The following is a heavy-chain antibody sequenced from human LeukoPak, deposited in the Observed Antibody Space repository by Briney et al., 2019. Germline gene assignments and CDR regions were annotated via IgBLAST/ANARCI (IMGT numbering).Heavy chain of an antibody. CDR1: GYTFTGYY. V-gene: IGHV1-2*02. D-gene: IGHD3-22*01. Sequence: GASVKVSCKASGYTFTGYYIHRVRQAPGQGLEWMGWINPNSGVTNYAQKFQGRVTMARDTSINTAYMELSRLRSDDTAVYYCATSVITQAYWGQGTLVTVSS. CDR3: ATSVITQAY. J-gene: IGHJ4*02. CDR2: INPNSGVT.